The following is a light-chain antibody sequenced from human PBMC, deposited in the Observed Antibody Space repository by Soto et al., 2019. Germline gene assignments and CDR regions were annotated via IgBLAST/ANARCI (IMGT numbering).Light chain of an antibody. Sequence: QSALTQPASVSGSPGQSITISCTGTSSDIGHYDYVSWYQQHPGKAPKLMIYHVTYRPSGVSNRYSGSKSGNSASLTISGLQADDEADYYCRSLTTIHTYVLGSGTKVTVL. CDR3: RSLTTIHTYV. J-gene: IGLJ6*01. CDR1: SSDIGHYDY. CDR2: HVT. V-gene: IGLV2-14*03.